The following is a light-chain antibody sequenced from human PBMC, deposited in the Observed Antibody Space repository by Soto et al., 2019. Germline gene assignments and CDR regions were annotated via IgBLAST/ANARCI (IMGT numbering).Light chain of an antibody. J-gene: IGLJ1*01. CDR3: SSFTSSVTYV. CDR2: EVN. CDR1: STDIGGYNY. V-gene: IGLV2-14*01. Sequence: SVLTQPASVSGSPGQSITISCTGTSTDIGGYNYVSWYQQHPGKAPKLMIYEVNYRPSGVSDRFSGSKSGNTASLTISGLQIEDEADYYCSSFTSSVTYVFGTGTKVTVL.